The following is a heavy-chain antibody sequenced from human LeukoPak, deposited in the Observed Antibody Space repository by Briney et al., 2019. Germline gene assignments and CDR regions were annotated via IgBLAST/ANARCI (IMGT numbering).Heavy chain of an antibody. V-gene: IGHV4-34*01. CDR3: ARSPYDSNWFDP. CDR1: GGSFSGYY. J-gene: IGHJ5*02. CDR2: INHSGST. D-gene: IGHD2-21*02. Sequence: PSETLSLTCAVYGGSFSGYYWSWIRQPPGKGLEWIGEINHSGSTNYNPSLKSRVTISVDTSKNQFSLKLSSVTAADTAVYYCARSPYDSNWFDPWGQGTLVTVSS.